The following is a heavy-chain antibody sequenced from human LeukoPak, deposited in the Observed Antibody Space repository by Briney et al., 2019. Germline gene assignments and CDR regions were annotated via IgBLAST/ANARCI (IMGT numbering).Heavy chain of an antibody. CDR1: GGSISSGDYY. CDR3: ARVGGYDADLFDY. CDR2: IYYSGST. Sequence: PSETLSLTCTVSGGSISSGDYYWRWIRQPPGKGLEWIGYIYYSGSTYYNPSLKSRVTISVDTSKNQFSLKLSSVTAADTAVYYCARVGGYDADLFDYWGQGTLVTVSS. J-gene: IGHJ4*02. D-gene: IGHD5-12*01. V-gene: IGHV4-30-4*08.